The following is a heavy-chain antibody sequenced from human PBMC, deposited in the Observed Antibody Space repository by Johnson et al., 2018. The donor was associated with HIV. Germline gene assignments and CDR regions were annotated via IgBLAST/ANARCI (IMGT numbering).Heavy chain of an antibody. CDR2: ISYDGSNK. CDR1: GLNFSDSG. J-gene: IGHJ3*02. CDR3: AKDTGRWPVVAFDI. D-gene: IGHD5-24*01. Sequence: QVQLVESGGGVVQPGGSVRLSCAASGLNFSDSGMHWVRQAPGKGLEWVAVISYDGSNKYYADSVKGRFTISRDNSKNTLYLQMNSLRAEDTALYYCAKDTGRWPVVAFDIWGQGTMVTVSS. V-gene: IGHV3-30*04.